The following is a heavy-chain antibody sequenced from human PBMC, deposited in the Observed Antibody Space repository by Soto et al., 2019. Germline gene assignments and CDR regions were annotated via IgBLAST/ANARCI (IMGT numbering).Heavy chain of an antibody. V-gene: IGHV1-8*01. J-gene: IGHJ6*02. CDR1: GYTFTSYD. CDR2: MNPNSGNT. D-gene: IGHD2-15*01. CDR3: ARALVVVAAKNGMDV. Sequence: QVQLVQSGAEVKKPGASVKVSCKASGYTFTSYDINWVRQATGQGLEWMGWMNPNSGNTGYAQKFQGRVTMTRNTAISTAYMELGSLRSEDTAVYYCARALVVVAAKNGMDVWGQGTTVTVSS.